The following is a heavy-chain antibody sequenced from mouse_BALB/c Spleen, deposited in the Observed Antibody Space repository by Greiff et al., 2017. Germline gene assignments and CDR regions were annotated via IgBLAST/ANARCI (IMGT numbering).Heavy chain of an antibody. CDR1: GFTFSDYY. V-gene: IGHV5-4*02. CDR3: ARDGGDGKRTWFAY. Sequence: EVKLMESGGGLVQPGGSRKLSCAASGFTFSDYYMYWVRQTPEKRLEWVATISDGGSYTYYPDSVKGRFTISRDNAKNNLYLQMSSLKSEDTAMYYCARDGGDGKRTWFAYWGQGTLVTVSA. CDR2: ISDGGSYT. D-gene: IGHD2-3*01. J-gene: IGHJ3*01.